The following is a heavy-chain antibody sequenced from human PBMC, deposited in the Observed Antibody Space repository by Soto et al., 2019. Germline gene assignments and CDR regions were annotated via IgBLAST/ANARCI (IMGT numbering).Heavy chain of an antibody. V-gene: IGHV3-48*03. CDR2: ISSGGGTT. Sequence: PGGSLRLSCAASGLTFSSYEMNWVRQAPGKGLEWVSYISSGGGTTYYADSVKGRFTISRDNAKNSLYLQMNSLRAEDTAVYYCASSKYSSSDGMDVWGQGTTVTVSS. D-gene: IGHD6-6*01. CDR1: GLTFSSYE. J-gene: IGHJ6*02. CDR3: ASSKYSSSDGMDV.